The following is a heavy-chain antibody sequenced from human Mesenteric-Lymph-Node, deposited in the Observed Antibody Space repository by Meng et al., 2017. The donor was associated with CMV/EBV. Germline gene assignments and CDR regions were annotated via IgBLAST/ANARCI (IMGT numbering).Heavy chain of an antibody. V-gene: IGHV1-18*01. CDR2: ISAYNGNT. Sequence: VKVSCKASGYTFTSYGISWVRQAPGQGLEWMGWISAYNGNTNYAQKFQGRVTMTRDTSTSTVYMELSSLRSEDTAVYYCARGSGSYYGYYGMDVWGQGTTVTVSS. CDR1: GYTFTSYG. D-gene: IGHD1-26*01. J-gene: IGHJ6*02. CDR3: ARGSGSYYGYYGMDV.